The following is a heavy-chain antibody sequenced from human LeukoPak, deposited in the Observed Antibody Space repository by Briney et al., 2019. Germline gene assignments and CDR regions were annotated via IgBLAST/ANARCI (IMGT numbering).Heavy chain of an antibody. CDR1: GGSLRSSYYY. CDR3: ARERGGKGDFDY. V-gene: IGHV4-39*07. Sequence: SETLSLTCTVSGGSLRSSYYYWGWIRQPPGKGLEWIGSIYDSGSTYYNPSLKSRVTISVDTSKNQFSLKLSSVTAADTAVYYCARERGGKGDFDYWGQGTLVTVSS. D-gene: IGHD4-23*01. CDR2: IYDSGST. J-gene: IGHJ4*02.